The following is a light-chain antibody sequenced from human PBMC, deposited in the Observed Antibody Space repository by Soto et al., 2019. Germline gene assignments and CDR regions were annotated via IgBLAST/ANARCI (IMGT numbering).Light chain of an antibody. V-gene: IGKV3-20*01. Sequence: EIVLTQSPGTLSLSPGERATLSCRASQSVSSGSLAWYQQKRGQPPSLLICGASSRATGTPDRFSGRGSGKDFTLTISGREPEDSAVYHWQQYGSSPSIAFGQGTRLEI. J-gene: IGKJ5*01. CDR2: GAS. CDR3: QQYGSSPSIA. CDR1: QSVSSGS.